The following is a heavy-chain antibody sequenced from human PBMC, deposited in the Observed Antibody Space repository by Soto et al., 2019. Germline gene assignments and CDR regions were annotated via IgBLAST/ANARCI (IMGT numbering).Heavy chain of an antibody. V-gene: IGHV3-74*01. CDR1: GFTFSPSS. CDR3: ARGLSSSWSNWFDP. Sequence: GSLRLSCADFGFTFSPSSMHWVRPAPWQGLVGVSRINSEGSDTSCAGSVKGRFTISRDNAKNTLYLQMNSLRAEDTAVYYCARGLSSSWSNWFDPWGQGTLVT. D-gene: IGHD6-13*01. CDR2: INSEGSDT. J-gene: IGHJ5*02.